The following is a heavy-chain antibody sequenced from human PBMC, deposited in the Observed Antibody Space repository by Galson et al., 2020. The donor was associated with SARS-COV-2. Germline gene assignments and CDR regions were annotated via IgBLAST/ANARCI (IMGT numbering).Heavy chain of an antibody. CDR3: AKETADIDSSNFDL. Sequence: GESLKISCVASGFSFSNYAMHWVRQAPGKGLEWVAIISYNENNRYADSVKGRFTISRDNSKSTLYLQMSSLRPEDTAVYYCAKETADIDSSNFDLWGQGTLVTVSS. D-gene: IGHD3-22*01. J-gene: IGHJ4*02. CDR1: GFSFSNYA. V-gene: IGHV3-30*18. CDR2: ISYNENNR.